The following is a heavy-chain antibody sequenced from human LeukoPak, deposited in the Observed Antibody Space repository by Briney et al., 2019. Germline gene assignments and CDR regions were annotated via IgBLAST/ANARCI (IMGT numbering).Heavy chain of an antibody. Sequence: SQTLSLTCTVSGGSISSGDYYWSWIRQPPGKGLEWIGYIYYSGSTYYNPSLKSRVTISVDTSKNQFSLKLSSVTAADTAVYYCARDPSRGGNAFDIWGQGTMVTVSS. CDR2: IYYSGST. V-gene: IGHV4-30-4*01. D-gene: IGHD6-19*01. CDR3: ARDPSRGGNAFDI. CDR1: GGSISSGDYY. J-gene: IGHJ3*02.